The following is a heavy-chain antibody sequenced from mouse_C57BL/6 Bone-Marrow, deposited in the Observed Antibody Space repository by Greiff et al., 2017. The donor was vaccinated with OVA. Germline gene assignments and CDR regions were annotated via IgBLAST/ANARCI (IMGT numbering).Heavy chain of an antibody. D-gene: IGHD2-4*01. CDR2: ISNGGGST. Sequence: EVQRVESGGGLVQPGGSLKLSCAASGFTFSDYYMYWVRQTPEKRLEWVAYISNGGGSTYYPDTVKGRFTISRDNAKNTLYLQMSRLKSEDTAMYYCARHKGCYDYSYAMDYWGQGTSVTVSS. J-gene: IGHJ4*01. CDR3: ARHKGCYDYSYAMDY. CDR1: GFTFSDYY. V-gene: IGHV5-12*01.